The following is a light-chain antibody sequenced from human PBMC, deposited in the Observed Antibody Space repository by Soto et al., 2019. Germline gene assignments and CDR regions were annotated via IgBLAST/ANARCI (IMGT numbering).Light chain of an antibody. CDR1: SSDIGDYNY. J-gene: IGLJ1*01. CDR2: EVS. CDR3: SSFSTSATLYV. Sequence: QSALTQPASVSGSPGQSITISCTGTSSDIGDYNYVSWYQQHPGKVPKLIIFEVSTRPSGVSNRFSGSKSGNTASLTISGLQADDEADYYCSSFSTSATLYVFGTGTKLTVL. V-gene: IGLV2-14*01.